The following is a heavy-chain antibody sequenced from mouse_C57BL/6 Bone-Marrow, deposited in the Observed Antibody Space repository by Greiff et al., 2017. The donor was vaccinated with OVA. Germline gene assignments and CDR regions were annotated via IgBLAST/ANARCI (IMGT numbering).Heavy chain of an antibody. V-gene: IGHV1-82*01. J-gene: IGHJ2*01. Sequence: VQLQESGPELVKPGASVKISCKASGYAFSSSWMNWVKQRPGKGLEWIGRIYPGDGDTNYNGKFKGKATLTADKSSSTAYMQLSSLTSEDSAVYFCARLYSNHDYWGQGTTLTVSS. CDR2: IYPGDGDT. CDR1: GYAFSSSW. D-gene: IGHD2-5*01. CDR3: ARLYSNHDY.